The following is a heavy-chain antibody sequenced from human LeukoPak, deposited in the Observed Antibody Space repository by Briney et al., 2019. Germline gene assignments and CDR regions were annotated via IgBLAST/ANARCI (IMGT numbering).Heavy chain of an antibody. J-gene: IGHJ5*02. D-gene: IGHD5-24*01. CDR2: ISGSSNYI. CDR1: GFTFSSYS. V-gene: IGHV3-21*01. CDR3: AREVEMTTVGWFDP. Sequence: GGSLRLSCAASGFTFSSYSMNWVRQAPGKGLEWVSSISGSSNYIYHADSVKGRFTVSRDNAKNSLYLQMSSLRAEDTAVYYCAREVEMTTVGWFDPWGQGTLVTVSS.